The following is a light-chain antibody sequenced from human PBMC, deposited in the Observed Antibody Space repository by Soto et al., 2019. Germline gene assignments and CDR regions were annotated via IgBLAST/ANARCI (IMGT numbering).Light chain of an antibody. CDR3: CSYAGDKTYV. CDR2: EAS. V-gene: IGLV2-23*01. J-gene: IGLJ1*01. Sequence: QSVLTQPASVSGSPGQSITISCTVTGSDVRTYNLVSWYQQHPGKVPKLIIYEASKRPSGVSNRFSGSQPGNTASLTVSWLQAEDEADYYCCSYAGDKTYVFGSGTKLTVL. CDR1: GSDVRTYNL.